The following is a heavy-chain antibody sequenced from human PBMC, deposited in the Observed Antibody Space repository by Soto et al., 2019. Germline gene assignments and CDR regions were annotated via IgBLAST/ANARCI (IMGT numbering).Heavy chain of an antibody. CDR1: RFSFSTYA. CDR2: ISFDGSNK. J-gene: IGHJ4*02. Sequence: VQLLESGGGLVQPGGSLRLSCVASRFSFSTYAMHWVRQAPGKGLEWVAVISFDGSNKYYADFVKGRFTISRDNSKNTLYMQMQSLRAEDTAVYYCARDSEEETDYHGSGSYGFDKWGQGTLVTVSS. V-gene: IGHV3-30-3*01. D-gene: IGHD3-10*01. CDR3: ARDSEEETDYHGSGSYGFDK.